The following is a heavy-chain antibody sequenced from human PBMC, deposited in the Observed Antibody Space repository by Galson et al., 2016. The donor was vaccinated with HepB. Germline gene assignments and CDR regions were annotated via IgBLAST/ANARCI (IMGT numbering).Heavy chain of an antibody. V-gene: IGHV3-21*01. D-gene: IGHD6-13*01. CDR1: GFTFSSHS. CDR2: ISGDSFHI. J-gene: IGHJ4*02. Sequence: SLRLSCAASGFTFSSHSLNWVRQAPGKGLEWVSSISGDSFHIFHADLVRGRFTISRDNAKNSLFLQMSSLGAEDTAIYYCSREKHDSSAWDNWGQGTLVTISS. CDR3: SREKHDSSAWDN.